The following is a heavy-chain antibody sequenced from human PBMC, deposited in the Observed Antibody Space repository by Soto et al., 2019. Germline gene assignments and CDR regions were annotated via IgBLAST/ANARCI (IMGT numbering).Heavy chain of an antibody. J-gene: IGHJ4*02. D-gene: IGHD2-2*01. CDR3: ARYCSSTSCVGTADY. CDR2: IYYSGST. V-gene: IGHV4-31*03. CDR1: GGSISSGGYY. Sequence: QVQLQESGPGLVKPSQTLSLPCTVSGGSISSGGYYWSWIRQHPGKGLAWIGYIYYSGSTYYNPSLKSRVTISVDTSKTPFCLKLSSVTDADTAVYYCARYCSSTSCVGTADYWGKATLVTVSS.